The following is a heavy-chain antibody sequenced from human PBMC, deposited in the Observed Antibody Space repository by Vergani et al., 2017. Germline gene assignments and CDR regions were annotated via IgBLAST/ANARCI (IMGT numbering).Heavy chain of an antibody. D-gene: IGHD6-13*01. Sequence: VQLQESGPGLVKPSETLSLTCAVSGYSISSGYYWGWIRQPPGKGLEWIGSIYHSGSTYYNPSLKSRVTISVDTSKNQFSLKLNSVTAADTAVYYCARHKEQLVPGNYYYYYYMDVWGKGTTVTVSS. CDR1: GYSISSGYY. V-gene: IGHV4-38-2*01. CDR2: IYHSGST. J-gene: IGHJ6*03. CDR3: ARHKEQLVPGNYYYYYYMDV.